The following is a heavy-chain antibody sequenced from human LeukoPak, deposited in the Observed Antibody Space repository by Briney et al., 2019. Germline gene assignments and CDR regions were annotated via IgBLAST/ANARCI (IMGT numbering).Heavy chain of an antibody. CDR2: IIPILGIA. J-gene: IGHJ3*02. D-gene: IGHD5-18*01. CDR1: GGTFSSYA. Sequence: ASVKVSCKASGGTFSSYAISWVRQAPGQGLEWMGRIIPILGIANYAQKFQGRVTITADKSTSTAYMELSSLRSEDTAVYYCASVDTTMGDAFDIWGQGTMVTVSS. V-gene: IGHV1-69*04. CDR3: ASVDTTMGDAFDI.